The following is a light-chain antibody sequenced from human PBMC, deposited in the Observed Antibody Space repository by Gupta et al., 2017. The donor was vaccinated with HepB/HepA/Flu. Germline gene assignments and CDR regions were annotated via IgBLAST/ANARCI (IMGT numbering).Light chain of an antibody. CDR2: WAS. Sequence: DIVVTQSPDSLAVPLGERATINCKSSQSVFYSSNNKNFLAWYQQKPGQPPKLLIYWASTRESGVPDRFSGSGSGTDFTLTINSLQAEDVAVYYCQQYYRSPITFGQGTRLEIK. J-gene: IGKJ5*01. V-gene: IGKV4-1*01. CDR3: QQYYRSPIT. CDR1: QSVFYSSNNKNF.